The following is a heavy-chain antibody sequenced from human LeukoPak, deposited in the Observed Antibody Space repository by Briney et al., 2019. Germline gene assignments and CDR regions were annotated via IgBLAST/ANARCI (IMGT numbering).Heavy chain of an antibody. CDR3: AKDVSWWVTAHY. CDR1: GFSFSGNA. J-gene: IGHJ4*02. CDR2: VGGDEKT. V-gene: IGHV3-23*01. D-gene: IGHD2-21*02. Sequence: GGSLRLSCAASGFSFSGNAMSWVGQVPGRGLEWVSGVGGDEKTHYADFVRGRFTISRDNARNTVFLQMNSLTVEDAAVYYCAKDVSWWVTAHYWGQGVLVNVSS.